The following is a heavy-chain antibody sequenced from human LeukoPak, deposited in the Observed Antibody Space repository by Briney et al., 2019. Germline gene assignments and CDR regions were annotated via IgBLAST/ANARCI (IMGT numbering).Heavy chain of an antibody. Sequence: SETLSLTCTVSSGSISSYYWSWIRQPPGKGLGWIGYIYYTGNINYSPSLKSRVTISLDTSKNQFSLMLNSVTAADTAVYYCARRRRITLTGRPGDGFDLWGQGTMVTVSS. CDR2: IYYTGNI. V-gene: IGHV4-59*08. CDR1: SGSISSYY. J-gene: IGHJ3*01. D-gene: IGHD6-19*01. CDR3: ARRRRITLTGRPGDGFDL.